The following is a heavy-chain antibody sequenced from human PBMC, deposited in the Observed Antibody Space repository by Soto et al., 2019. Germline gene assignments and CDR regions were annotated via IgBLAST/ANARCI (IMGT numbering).Heavy chain of an antibody. CDR3: ARSPSTSSIGTFDI. CDR2: VYANEHT. Sequence: QVQLQESGPGLLKPSETLSLSCSVSGGSISSFYWNWIRQPAGKGLEWIGRVYANEHTNYNPSLQSRVTLSVDMSKSQFSLRLTSVIAADTVIYYCARSPSTSSIGTFDIWGQGTIVTVSS. V-gene: IGHV4-4*07. J-gene: IGHJ3*02. D-gene: IGHD6-6*01. CDR1: GGSISSFY.